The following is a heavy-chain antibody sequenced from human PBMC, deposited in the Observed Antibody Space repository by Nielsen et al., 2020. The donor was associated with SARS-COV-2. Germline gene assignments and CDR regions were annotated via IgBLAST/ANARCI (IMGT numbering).Heavy chain of an antibody. CDR2: ISSSSSYI. J-gene: IGHJ4*02. D-gene: IGHD3-10*01. Sequence: GGSLRLSCAASGFTFSSFSMNWVRQAPGKGLEWVSSISSSSSYIYYADSVKGRFTISRDNAKNSLYLQMNSLRAEDTAVYYCARDLYYYGPLDYWGQGTLVTVSS. V-gene: IGHV3-21*01. CDR1: GFTFSSFS. CDR3: ARDLYYYGPLDY.